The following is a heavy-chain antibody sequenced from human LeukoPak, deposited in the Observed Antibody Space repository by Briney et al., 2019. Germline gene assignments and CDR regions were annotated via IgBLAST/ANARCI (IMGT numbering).Heavy chain of an antibody. V-gene: IGHV1-46*01. CDR3: ARRGWAVAGTWWFDP. CDR1: GYTFTSYY. Sequence: GASVKVSCKASGYTFTSYYMHWVRQAPGQGLEWMGIINPSGGSTSYAQKFQGRVTMTRDTSTSTVYMELSSLRSGDTAVYYCARRGWAVAGTWWFDPWGQGTLVTVSS. CDR2: INPSGGST. D-gene: IGHD6-19*01. J-gene: IGHJ5*02.